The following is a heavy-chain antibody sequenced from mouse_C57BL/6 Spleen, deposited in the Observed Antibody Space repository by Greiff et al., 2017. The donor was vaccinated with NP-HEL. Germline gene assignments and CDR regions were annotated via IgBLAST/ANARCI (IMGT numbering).Heavy chain of an antibody. CDR2: IYPGSGST. J-gene: IGHJ4*01. D-gene: IGHD1-1*01. CDR3: ARTGSSQYYYAMDY. V-gene: IGHV1-55*01. CDR1: GYTFTSYW. Sequence: QVQLKQPGAELVKPGASVKMSCKASGYTFTSYWITWVKQRPGQGLEWIGDIYPGSGSTNYNEKFKSKATLTVDTSSSTAYMQLSSLTSEDSAVYYCARTGSSQYYYAMDYWGQGTSVTVSS.